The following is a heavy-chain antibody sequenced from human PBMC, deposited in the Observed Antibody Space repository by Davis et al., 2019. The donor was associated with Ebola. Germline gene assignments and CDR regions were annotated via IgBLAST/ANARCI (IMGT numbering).Heavy chain of an antibody. CDR3: ARVGSYYSSFGY. V-gene: IGHV4-61*01. D-gene: IGHD1-26*01. Sequence: SETLSLTCTVSGGSVSSGSYYWSWIRQPPEKGLEWVGYIYYSGSTNYNPSLKSRVTISVDTSKNQFSLKLSSVTAADTAVYYCARVGSYYSSFGYWGQGTLVTVSS. CDR1: GGSVSSGSYY. CDR2: IYYSGST. J-gene: IGHJ4*02.